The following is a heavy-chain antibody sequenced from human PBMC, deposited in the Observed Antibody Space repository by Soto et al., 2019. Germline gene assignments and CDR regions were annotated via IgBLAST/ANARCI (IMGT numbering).Heavy chain of an antibody. V-gene: IGHV3-15*01. Sequence: GRSLRLSCAASGFTFSNAWMSWVRQAPGKGLEWVGRIKSKTDGGTTDYAAPVKGRFTISRDDSKNTLYLQMNSLKTEDTAVYYCTTSTVGEYYYYYGMDVWGQGTTVTVSS. CDR2: IKSKTDGGTT. J-gene: IGHJ6*02. D-gene: IGHD3-16*01. CDR3: TTSTVGEYYYYYGMDV. CDR1: GFTFSNAW.